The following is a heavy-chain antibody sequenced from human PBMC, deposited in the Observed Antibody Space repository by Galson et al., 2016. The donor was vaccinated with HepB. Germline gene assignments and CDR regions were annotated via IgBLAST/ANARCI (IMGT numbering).Heavy chain of an antibody. Sequence: SLRLSCAASGFTFNIYNMNWYRQAPGKGLELVSAISGSGVSTYYIDSVKGRFTVSRANSKDTLYLQMNSLRAEDTAIYYCAKVTDSGWYGALDYWGQGALVTVSS. CDR1: GFTFNIYN. CDR3: AKVTDSGWYGALDY. J-gene: IGHJ4*02. V-gene: IGHV3-23*01. CDR2: ISGSGVST. D-gene: IGHD6-13*01.